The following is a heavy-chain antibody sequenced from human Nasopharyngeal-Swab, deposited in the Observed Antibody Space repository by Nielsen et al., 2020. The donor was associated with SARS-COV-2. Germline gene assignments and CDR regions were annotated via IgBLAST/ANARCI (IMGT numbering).Heavy chain of an antibody. CDR3: VTSSSKTINYYYYMDV. D-gene: IGHD6-13*01. CDR2: IIPIFGTA. V-gene: IGHV1-69*01. J-gene: IGHJ6*03. Sequence: WVRQAPGQVLEWMGGIIPIFGTANYAQKFQGRVTITADESTSTAYMELSSLRSEDTAVYYCVTSSSKTINYYYYMDVWGKGTTVTVSS.